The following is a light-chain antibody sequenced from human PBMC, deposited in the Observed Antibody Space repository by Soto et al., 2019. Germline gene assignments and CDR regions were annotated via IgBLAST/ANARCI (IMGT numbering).Light chain of an antibody. J-gene: IGKJ1*01. CDR1: QIISCY. CDR3: QQSYSTPRT. CDR2: AAS. Sequence: DIQMTQSPSSLSASVGDRVTITCRASQIISCYLNWYQQKPGKAPKLLIYAASSLQSGVPSRFSGSGSGTDFTLTISRLQPEDFATYYCQQSYSTPRTFGQGTKVEIK. V-gene: IGKV1-39*01.